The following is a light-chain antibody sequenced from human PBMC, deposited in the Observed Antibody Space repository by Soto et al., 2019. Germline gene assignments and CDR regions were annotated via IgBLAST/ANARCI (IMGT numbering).Light chain of an antibody. CDR1: SSNIGGNS. V-gene: IGLV1-47*02. J-gene: IGLJ3*02. CDR2: SDN. CDR3: AAWDDNLSGWV. Sequence: QSVLTQPPSASGTPGQRVTISCAGSSSNIGGNSVTWYQQVPGTAPKLLIYSDNRRPSGVPDRFSGSMSGTSASLAISGLRSEDEADYYCAAWDDNLSGWVFGGGTKLTVL.